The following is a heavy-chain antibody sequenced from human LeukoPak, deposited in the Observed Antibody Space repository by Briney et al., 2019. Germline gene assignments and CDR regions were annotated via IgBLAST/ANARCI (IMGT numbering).Heavy chain of an antibody. J-gene: IGHJ4*02. CDR3: ARDNSALDY. D-gene: IGHD2-21*01. V-gene: IGHV4-61*08. CDR1: GVSVSSGDYY. Sequence: SETLSLTCSVSGVSVSSGDYYRNWIRQPPGKGLEWVGYIYYSGSTNYNPSLKSRLSISVDRSKNQFSLKLKSVTAADTAVYYCARDNSALDYWGQGTLVTVSS. CDR2: IYYSGST.